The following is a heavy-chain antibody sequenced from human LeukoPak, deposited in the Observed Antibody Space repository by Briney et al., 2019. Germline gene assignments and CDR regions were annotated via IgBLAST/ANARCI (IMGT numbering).Heavy chain of an antibody. J-gene: IGHJ4*02. Sequence: GGSLRLSCAASGFTFSSYEMNWVRQAPGKGLEWVSYISSSGSTIYYADSVKGRFTISRDNAKNSLYLQMNSLRAEDTALYYCARGGWFGELLFDYWAREPWSPSP. V-gene: IGHV3-48*03. CDR2: ISSSGSTI. D-gene: IGHD3-10*01. CDR1: GFTFSSYE. CDR3: ARGGWFGELLFDY.